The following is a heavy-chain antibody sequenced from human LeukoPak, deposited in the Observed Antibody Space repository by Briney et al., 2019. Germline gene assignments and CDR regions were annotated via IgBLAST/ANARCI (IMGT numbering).Heavy chain of an antibody. V-gene: IGHV3-30*18. CDR1: GFTFSSYG. J-gene: IGHJ4*02. Sequence: PGRSLRLSCAASGFTFSSYGMHWVRQAPGKGLEWVAVISYDGSNKYYADSVKGRFTISRDNSKNTLYLQMNSLRAEDTAVYYCAKPPYYDFWSGLDYWGQGTLATVSS. CDR2: ISYDGSNK. D-gene: IGHD3-3*01. CDR3: AKPPYYDFWSGLDY.